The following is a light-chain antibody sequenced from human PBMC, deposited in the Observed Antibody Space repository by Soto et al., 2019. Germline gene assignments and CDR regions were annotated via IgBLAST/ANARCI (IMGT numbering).Light chain of an antibody. V-gene: IGKV1-39*01. CDR1: QGISTY. Sequence: DIQMTQSPSSLSASVGDRVTITCRASQGISTYLNWYQQKPGKAPKLLIYAASSLQGGVPSRFSGSGSGTDFTLTISSLHPEDFATYFCQQSYNTPRTFGQGTKVDNK. CDR2: AAS. CDR3: QQSYNTPRT. J-gene: IGKJ1*01.